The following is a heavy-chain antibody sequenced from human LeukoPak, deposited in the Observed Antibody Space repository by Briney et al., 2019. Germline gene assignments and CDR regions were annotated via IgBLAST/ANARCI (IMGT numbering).Heavy chain of an antibody. D-gene: IGHD4-17*01. V-gene: IGHV1-69*04. Sequence: SVKVSCKASGGTFSSYAISWVRQAPGQGLERMGRIIPILGIANYAQKFQGRVTITADKSTSTAYTELSSLRSEDTAVYYCATSTVTTVEWWGQGTLVTVSS. CDR3: ATSTVTTVEW. CDR1: GGTFSSYA. J-gene: IGHJ4*02. CDR2: IIPILGIA.